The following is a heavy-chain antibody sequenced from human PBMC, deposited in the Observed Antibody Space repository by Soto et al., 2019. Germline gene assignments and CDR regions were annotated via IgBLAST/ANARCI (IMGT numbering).Heavy chain of an antibody. CDR3: AKRGNQGFFYSNYFDY. D-gene: IGHD4-4*01. CDR1: GFTFSSYG. CDR2: ISYDGSSK. J-gene: IGHJ4*02. V-gene: IGHV3-30*18. Sequence: PGGSLRLSCAASGFTFSSYGMHWVRQAPGKGLEWVALISYDGSSKYYADSVKGRFTISRDNSKKTLYLQMSSLRAEDTAVYYCAKRGNQGFFYSNYFDYWGQGTLVTVSS.